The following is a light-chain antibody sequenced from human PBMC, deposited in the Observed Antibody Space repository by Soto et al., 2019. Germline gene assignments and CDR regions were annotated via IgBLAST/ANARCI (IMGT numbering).Light chain of an antibody. CDR3: QHYGSAPPGFT. V-gene: IGKV3-20*01. J-gene: IGKJ3*01. CDR1: QSVGSTY. Sequence: EIVLTQSPGTLSLSPGERATLSCRASQSVGSTYLAGYQQKPGQAPRLLIDGASTRATGIPDRFSGSGSGTDVTLTISRLEPEDFAVYDCQHYGSAPPGFTFGPGTTVDVK. CDR2: GAS.